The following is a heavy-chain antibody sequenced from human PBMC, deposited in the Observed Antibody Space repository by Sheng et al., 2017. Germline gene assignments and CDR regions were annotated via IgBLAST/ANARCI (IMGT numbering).Heavy chain of an antibody. CDR3: ARDGDGDYDYYYYGMDV. CDR2: ISSSGSTI. D-gene: IGHD4-17*01. J-gene: IGHJ6*02. Sequence: EVQLVESGGGLVQPGGSLRLSCAASGFTFSSYEMNWVRQAPGKGLEWVSYISSSGSTIYYADSVKGRFTISRDNAKNSLYLQMNSLRAEDTAVYYCARDGDGDYDYYYYGMDVWGQGTTVTVYS. V-gene: IGHV3-48*03. CDR1: GFTFSSYE.